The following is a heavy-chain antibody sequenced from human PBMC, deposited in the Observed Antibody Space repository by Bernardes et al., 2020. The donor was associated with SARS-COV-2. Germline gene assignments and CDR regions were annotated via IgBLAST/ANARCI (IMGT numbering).Heavy chain of an antibody. Sequence: GSLRLSCAASGFTFSSSWMHWVRQAPGKGLEWVSRITSDARSTNYADSVKGRFTISRDNAKNTLYLQMDSLRAEDTAVYYCANGGIRGVVATYWGQGTLVTVSS. CDR3: ANGGIRGVVATY. CDR1: GFTFSSSW. J-gene: IGHJ4*02. V-gene: IGHV3-74*01. CDR2: ITSDARST. D-gene: IGHD3-10*01.